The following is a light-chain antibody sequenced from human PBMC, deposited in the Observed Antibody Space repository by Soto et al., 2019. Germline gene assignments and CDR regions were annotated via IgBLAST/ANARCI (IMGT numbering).Light chain of an antibody. V-gene: IGKV1-5*03. CDR1: QTISSW. Sequence: DIQMTQSPSTLSGSVGDRVTITCRASQTISSWLAWYQQKPGKAPKLLIYKASNLKSGVPSRFGGSGSGTECTLTISSLQPDDFATYYCQHDNSYSEAFXQGTKVDIK. J-gene: IGKJ1*01. CDR3: QHDNSYSEA. CDR2: KAS.